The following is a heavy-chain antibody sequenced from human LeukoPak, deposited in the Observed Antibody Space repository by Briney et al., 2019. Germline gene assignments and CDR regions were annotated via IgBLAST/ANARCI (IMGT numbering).Heavy chain of an antibody. Sequence: GGSLRLSCAASGFIFTNYFMSWVRQAPGKGLEWVASIKHDGSEKYYVDSVRGRFTISRDNTMNSLYLQMSSLRAEDTAVYYCARGRGLDVWGQGTTVTVSS. J-gene: IGHJ6*02. V-gene: IGHV3-7*03. CDR1: GFIFTNYF. CDR3: ARGRGLDV. CDR2: IKHDGSEK. D-gene: IGHD2-15*01.